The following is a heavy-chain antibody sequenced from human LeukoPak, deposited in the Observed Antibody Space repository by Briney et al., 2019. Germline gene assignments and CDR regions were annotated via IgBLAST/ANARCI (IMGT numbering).Heavy chain of an antibody. D-gene: IGHD1-26*01. Sequence: GGSLRLSCAASGFTFNTYAMSWVRQAPGKGLEWVSGISVSGGTTYYIDSAKGRFTIFRDNSKNTLYLQMNSLRAEDTAVYYCAKGGNPDYWGQGTLVTVSS. CDR1: GFTFNTYA. J-gene: IGHJ4*02. V-gene: IGHV3-23*01. CDR3: AKGGNPDY. CDR2: ISVSGGTT.